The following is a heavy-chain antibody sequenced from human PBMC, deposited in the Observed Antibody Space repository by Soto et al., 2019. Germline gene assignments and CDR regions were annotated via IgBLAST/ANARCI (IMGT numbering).Heavy chain of an antibody. CDR1: GFTFSSYG. CDR3: AKEGGPRIALAGPLVDY. CDR2: ISYDGSNK. D-gene: IGHD6-19*01. J-gene: IGHJ4*02. Sequence: QVQLVESGGGVVQPGRSLRLSCAASGFTFSSYGMHWVRQAPGKGLEWVAVISYDGSNKYYADSVKGRFTISRVNCKHTLYLQMRSLRDEDTAVYYCAKEGGPRIALAGPLVDYWGQGTLVTVSS. V-gene: IGHV3-30*18.